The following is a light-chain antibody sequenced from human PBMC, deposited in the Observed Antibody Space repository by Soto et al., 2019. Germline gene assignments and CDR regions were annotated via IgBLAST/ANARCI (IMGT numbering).Light chain of an antibody. CDR1: ESLLHSNGYHY. CDR2: LAS. Sequence: DIVMTQSPLSLPVTPRGPASISCRSSESLLHSNGYHYLSWYLQRPGQSPQLLIHLASTRASGVPERFSGSGSGTDFTLTISRVEAEDVGLYFCMQGLQTPSTFGQGTKLEIK. J-gene: IGKJ2*02. V-gene: IGKV2-28*01. CDR3: MQGLQTPST.